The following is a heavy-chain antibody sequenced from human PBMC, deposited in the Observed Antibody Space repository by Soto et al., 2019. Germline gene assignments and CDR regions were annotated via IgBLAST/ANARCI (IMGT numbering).Heavy chain of an antibody. Sequence: QVQLVQSGAEVKKPGSSVKVSCKASGGTFSSYAISWVRQAPGQGLEWMGGIIPIFGTANYAQKFQGRVTITTDESTSTAYMELSSLRSEDSAVYYCARDPDHYYDSRGYYYGYFQHWGQGTLVTVSS. CDR3: ARDPDHYYDSRGYYYGYFQH. J-gene: IGHJ1*01. CDR2: IIPIFGTA. CDR1: GGTFSSYA. V-gene: IGHV1-69*01. D-gene: IGHD3-22*01.